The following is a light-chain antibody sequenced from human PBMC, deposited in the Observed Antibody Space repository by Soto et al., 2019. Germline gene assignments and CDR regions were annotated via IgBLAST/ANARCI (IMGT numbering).Light chain of an antibody. CDR3: QTWGTDIYVV. CDR2: VNSDGSH. CDR1: SGHSRYA. Sequence: QSVLTQSPSASASLGASVKLTCTLSSGHSRYAIAWHQQQQERGPRYLMKVNSDGSHTKGDGIPDRFSGSSSGAERYLTISSLQSEDEADYYCQTWGTDIYVVFGGGTKVTVL. V-gene: IGLV4-69*01. J-gene: IGLJ2*01.